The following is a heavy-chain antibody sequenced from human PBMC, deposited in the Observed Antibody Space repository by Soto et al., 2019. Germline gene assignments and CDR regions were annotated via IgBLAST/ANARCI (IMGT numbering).Heavy chain of an antibody. CDR1: GFTFSSYG. D-gene: IGHD6-13*01. V-gene: IGHV3-33*01. J-gene: IGHJ6*02. Sequence: GGSLRLSCAAAGFTFSSYGMHWVRQAPCKGLDWVAVIWYDGSNKYYADSVKGRFTISRDNSKNTLYLQMNSLRAEDTAVYYCARERLYSSSWGPYYYGMDVWGQGTTVTVSS. CDR2: IWYDGSNK. CDR3: ARERLYSSSWGPYYYGMDV.